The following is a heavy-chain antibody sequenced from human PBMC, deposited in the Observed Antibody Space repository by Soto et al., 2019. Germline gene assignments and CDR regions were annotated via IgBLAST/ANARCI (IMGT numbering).Heavy chain of an antibody. CDR2: IIPIFGTA. CDR3: AREPQDGSGSYFDS. Sequence: QVQLVQSGAEVKKPGSSVKVSCKASGGTLSTYAISWVRQAPGQGLEWMGGIIPIFGTANYAQMFQGRVTITADKLTSNAYMELSSLTSADTAVYYCAREPQDGSGSYFDSWGQGTLVTVSS. CDR1: GGTLSTYA. J-gene: IGHJ4*02. D-gene: IGHD3-10*01. V-gene: IGHV1-69*06.